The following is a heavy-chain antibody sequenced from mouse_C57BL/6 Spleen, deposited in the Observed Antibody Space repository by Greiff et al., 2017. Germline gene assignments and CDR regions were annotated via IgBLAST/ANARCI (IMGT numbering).Heavy chain of an antibody. Sequence: QVQLQQPGAELVRPGSSVKLSCKASGYTFTCYWMAWVKQRPGQGLEWIGNIYPSDSETHYNQKFKDKATLTVDKSSSTAYMQLSSLTSEDSAVYYCAVWVLRAAPDVWGTGTTVTVSA. D-gene: IGHD2-4*01. CDR1: GYTFTCYW. CDR2: IYPSDSET. CDR3: AVWVLRAAPDV. V-gene: IGHV1-61*01. J-gene: IGHJ1*03.